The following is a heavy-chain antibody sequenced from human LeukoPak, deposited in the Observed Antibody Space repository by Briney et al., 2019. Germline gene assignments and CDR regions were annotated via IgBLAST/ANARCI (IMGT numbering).Heavy chain of an antibody. CDR3: ARTLVSQLTDY. CDR1: GGSISSGGYY. D-gene: IGHD3-9*01. Sequence: PSETLSLTCTVSGGSISSGGYYWSWIRQHPGKGLEWIGYIYYSGSTYYNPSLKSRVTIPVDTSKNQFSLKLSSVTAADTAVYYCARTLVSQLTDYWGQGTLVTVSS. CDR2: IYYSGST. J-gene: IGHJ4*02. V-gene: IGHV4-31*03.